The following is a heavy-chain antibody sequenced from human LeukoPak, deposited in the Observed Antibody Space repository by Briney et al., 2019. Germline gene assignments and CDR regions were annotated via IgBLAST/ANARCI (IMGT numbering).Heavy chain of an antibody. CDR1: GGSFSGYY. CDR3: ARVKKYYYYYMDV. CDR2: INHSGST. Sequence: ETLSLTCAVYGGSFSGYYWSWIRQPPGKGLEWIGEINHSGSTNYNPSLKSRVNISVDTSKNQFSLKLSSVTAADTAVYYCARVKKYYYYYMDVWGKGTTVTVSS. J-gene: IGHJ6*03. V-gene: IGHV4-34*01.